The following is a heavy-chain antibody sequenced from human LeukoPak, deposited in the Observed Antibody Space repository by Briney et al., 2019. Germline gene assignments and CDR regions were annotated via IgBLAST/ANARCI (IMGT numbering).Heavy chain of an antibody. Sequence: SQTLSLTCAFSGDSVSSNSAAWNWIRQSLSRGLEWLGRTYYRSKWYNDYAVSVKSRITINPDTSKNQFSLQLNSVTPEDTAVYYCARVEYTSSWSYFDYWGQGTLVTVSS. J-gene: IGHJ4*02. CDR2: TYYRSKWYN. CDR1: GDSVSSNSAA. CDR3: ARVEYTSSWSYFDY. D-gene: IGHD6-13*01. V-gene: IGHV6-1*01.